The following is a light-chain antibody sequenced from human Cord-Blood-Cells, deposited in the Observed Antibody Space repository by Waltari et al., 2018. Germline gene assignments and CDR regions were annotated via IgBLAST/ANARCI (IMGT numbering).Light chain of an antibody. J-gene: IGLJ2*01. V-gene: IGLV3-25*03. CDR3: QSADSSGTYVV. Sequence: SYELTQPPSVSVSPGQTARITCSGDALPKQYAYWYQQKPGQAPVLVIYKDSERPSGNPERFSGSSSGKTVTLTISGVQAEDEADYYCQSADSSGTYVVFGGGTKLTVL. CDR1: ALPKQY. CDR2: KDS.